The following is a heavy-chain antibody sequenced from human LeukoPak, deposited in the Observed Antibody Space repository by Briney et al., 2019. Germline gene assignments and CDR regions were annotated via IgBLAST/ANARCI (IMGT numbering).Heavy chain of an antibody. D-gene: IGHD1-20*01. CDR2: IYYTGST. Sequence: SQTLSLTCTVSGGSISSGGYYWSWIRQHPGKGLEWIGYIYYTGSTSYNPSLKSRVTISVDTSKNHFSLKLSSVTAADTAVYYCARKDITVGEIFDDWGHGTLVTVSS. V-gene: IGHV4-31*03. CDR1: GGSISSGGYY. CDR3: ARKDITVGEIFDD. J-gene: IGHJ4*01.